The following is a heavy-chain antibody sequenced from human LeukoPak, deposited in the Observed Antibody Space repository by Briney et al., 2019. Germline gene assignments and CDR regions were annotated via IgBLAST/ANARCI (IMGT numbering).Heavy chain of an antibody. Sequence: GGSLRLSCAASGFTFSTYAMHWVRQAPGKGLEYVSAISSNGGSTYYANSVKGRFTISRDNSKNTLYLQMGSLRAEDMAVYYCARGSRNYYDSSGYYYYWGQGTLVTVSS. J-gene: IGHJ4*02. CDR3: ARGSRNYYDSSGYYYY. V-gene: IGHV3-64*01. CDR1: GFTFSTYA. CDR2: ISSNGGST. D-gene: IGHD3-22*01.